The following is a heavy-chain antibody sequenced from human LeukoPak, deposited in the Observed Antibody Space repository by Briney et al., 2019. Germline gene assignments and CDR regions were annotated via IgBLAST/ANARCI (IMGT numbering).Heavy chain of an antibody. CDR3: ARDHGQWLVVGGHFDY. J-gene: IGHJ4*02. CDR2: INPNSGGT. Sequence: ASVKVSCKASGYTFTGYYMHWVRQAPGQGLEWMGWINPNSGGTNYAQKFQGRVTMTRDTSISTAYMELSRLRSDDTAVYYCARDHGQWLVVGGHFDYWGQGTPVTVSS. V-gene: IGHV1-2*02. D-gene: IGHD6-19*01. CDR1: GYTFTGYY.